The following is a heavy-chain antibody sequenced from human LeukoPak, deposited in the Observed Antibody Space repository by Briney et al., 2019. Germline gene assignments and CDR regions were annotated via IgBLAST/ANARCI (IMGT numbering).Heavy chain of an antibody. CDR3: AREAGSSWYVFDY. CDR1: GFTFSSYA. V-gene: IGHV3-53*01. J-gene: IGHJ4*02. D-gene: IGHD6-13*01. Sequence: GGSLRLSCAASGFTFSSYAMSWVRQAPGKGLEWVSVIYSGGSTYYADSVKGRFTISRDNSKNTLYLQMNSLRAEDTAVYYCAREAGSSWYVFDYWGQGTLVTVSS. CDR2: IYSGGST.